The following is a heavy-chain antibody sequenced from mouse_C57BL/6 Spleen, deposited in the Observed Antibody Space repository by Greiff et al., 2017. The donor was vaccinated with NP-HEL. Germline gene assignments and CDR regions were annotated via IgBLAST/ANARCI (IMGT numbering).Heavy chain of an antibody. CDR1: GYTFTDYY. CDR3: ARQLRLLDY. Sequence: EVKLVESGPVLVKPGASVKMSCKASGYTFTDYYMNWVKQSHGKSLEWIGVINPYNGGTSYNQKFKGKATLTVDKSSSTAYMELNSLTSEDSAVYYCARQLRLLDYWGQGTTLTVSS. CDR2: INPYNGGT. D-gene: IGHD3-2*02. J-gene: IGHJ2*01. V-gene: IGHV1-19*01.